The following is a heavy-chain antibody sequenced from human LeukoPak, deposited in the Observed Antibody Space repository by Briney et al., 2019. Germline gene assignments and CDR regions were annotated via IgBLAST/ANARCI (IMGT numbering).Heavy chain of an antibody. Sequence: GGSLRLSCVASGVTLSNYAMSWARQAPGKGLEWVSGISSSGSGGNTYYADSVKGRFTISRDNSKNTLYLQMNSLRAEDTAVYYCAKLYYDFWSGYRDRPQVNWFDPWGQGTLVTVSS. CDR2: ISSSGSGGNT. J-gene: IGHJ5*02. CDR1: GVTLSNYA. CDR3: AKLYYDFWSGYRDRPQVNWFDP. D-gene: IGHD3-3*01. V-gene: IGHV3-23*01.